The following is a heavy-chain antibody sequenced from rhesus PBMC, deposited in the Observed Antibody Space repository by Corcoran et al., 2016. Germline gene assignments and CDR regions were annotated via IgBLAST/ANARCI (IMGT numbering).Heavy chain of an antibody. CDR1: GGSISDSYR. CDR2: IYGSSTST. V-gene: IGHV4S10*01. J-gene: IGHJ3*01. CDR3: ARDWDAFDF. Sequence: QVQLQESGPGVVKPLETLSLTCAVSGGSISDSYRWSWIRQPPGKGLEWIGFIYGSSTSTNYNPSLKSGVTISKDPSKNQFSLKLSSVTAADTAVYYCARDWDAFDFWGQGLRVTVSS.